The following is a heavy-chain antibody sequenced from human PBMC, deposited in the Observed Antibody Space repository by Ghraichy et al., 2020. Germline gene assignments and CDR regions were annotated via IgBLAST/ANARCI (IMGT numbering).Heavy chain of an antibody. V-gene: IGHV3-23*01. CDR3: ASGGLGMITAID. CDR2: ISGSGGST. J-gene: IGHJ1*01. Sequence: GGSLRLSCAASGFTFSSYAMSWVRQAPGKGLEWVSAISGSGGSTYYADSVKGRFTISRDNSKNTLYLQMNSLRAEDTAVDCCASGGLGMITAIDWGQVTLVTVSS. CDR1: GFTFSSYA. D-gene: IGHD3-16*01.